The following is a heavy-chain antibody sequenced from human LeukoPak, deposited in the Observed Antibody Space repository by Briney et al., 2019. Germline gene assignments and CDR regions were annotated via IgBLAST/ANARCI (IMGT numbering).Heavy chain of an antibody. Sequence: PGRSLRLSCAASGFTFSSYGKHWVRQAPGKGLEWVAVIWYDGSNKYYADSVKGRFTISRDNSKNTLYLQMNSLRAEDTAVYYCARDTRLYYFDSSDFDYWGQGTLVTVSS. CDR2: IWYDGSNK. V-gene: IGHV3-33*01. J-gene: IGHJ4*02. CDR1: GFTFSSYG. CDR3: ARDTRLYYFDSSDFDY. D-gene: IGHD3-22*01.